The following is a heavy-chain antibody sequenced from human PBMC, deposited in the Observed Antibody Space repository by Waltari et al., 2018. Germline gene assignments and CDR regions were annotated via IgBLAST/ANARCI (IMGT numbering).Heavy chain of an antibody. J-gene: IGHJ6*02. V-gene: IGHV1-2*02. Sequence: QVQLVQSGAEVKKPGASVKVSCKASGYNFHGYYMHWVRQAPGQGLEWMGWINPNSGGTNYAQKFQGRVTMTRDTSISTAYMELSRLRSDDTAVYYCARTGFYDFGYYYYYGMDVWGQGTTVTVSS. CDR2: INPNSGGT. CDR3: ARTGFYDFGYYYYYGMDV. CDR1: GYNFHGYY. D-gene: IGHD3-3*01.